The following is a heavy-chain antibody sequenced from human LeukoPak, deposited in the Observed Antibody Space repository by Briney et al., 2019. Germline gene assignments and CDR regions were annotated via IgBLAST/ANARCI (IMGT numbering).Heavy chain of an antibody. CDR3: ARADRLGAALLASFDY. CDR2: ISSSGSTI. D-gene: IGHD3-16*01. V-gene: IGHV3-11*04. J-gene: IGHJ4*02. Sequence: PGGSLRLSCAASGFTFSDYYMSWIRQAPGKGLEGVSYISSSGSTIYYADSVKGRFTISRDNAKNSLYLQMNSLRAEDTAVYYCARADRLGAALLASFDYWGQGTLVTVSS. CDR1: GFTFSDYY.